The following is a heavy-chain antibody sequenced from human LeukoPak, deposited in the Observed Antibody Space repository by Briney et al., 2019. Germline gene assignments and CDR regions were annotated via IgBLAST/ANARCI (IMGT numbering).Heavy chain of an antibody. CDR2: IWSDGTNR. CDR3: ARGSGSFSGGFDY. D-gene: IGHD1-26*01. J-gene: IGHJ4*02. V-gene: IGHV3-33*01. Sequence: GGSLRLSCAASGFTFSSYGMHWVRQTPGKGLEWVTIIWSDGTNRYYADSVKGRFTISRDNSKNTLYLQMNSLRAEDTAVYYCARGSGSFSGGFDYWGQGTLVTVSS. CDR1: GFTFSSYG.